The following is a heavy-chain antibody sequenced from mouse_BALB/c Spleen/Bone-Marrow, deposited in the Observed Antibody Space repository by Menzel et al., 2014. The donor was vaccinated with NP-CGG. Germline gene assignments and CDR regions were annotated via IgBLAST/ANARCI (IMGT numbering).Heavy chain of an antibody. CDR2: INPSTGYT. CDR1: GYTFTSYW. J-gene: IGHJ3*01. V-gene: IGHV1-7*01. D-gene: IGHD1-2*01. CDR3: ARVYYGYFFAY. Sequence: QVQLQQSGAELAKPGASVKMSCKASGYTFTSYWMHWVKQRPGQGLGWIGYINPSTGYTDYNQKFKDKATLTADKSSSTAYMQLSSLTSEDSAVYYCARVYYGYFFAYWGQGTLVTVSA.